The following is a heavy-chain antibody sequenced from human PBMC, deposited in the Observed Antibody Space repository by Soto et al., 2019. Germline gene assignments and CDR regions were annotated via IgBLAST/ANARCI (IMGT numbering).Heavy chain of an antibody. CDR3: ARLSSLYYNSDYGGYYFDY. V-gene: IGHV4-31*03. CDR2: IFYSGNS. D-gene: IGHD3-10*01. J-gene: IGHJ4*02. Sequence: QVQLQESGPGLVKPSQTLSLTCTVSGGSIRGGDYYWSWIRQPPGKGLEWIGYIFYSGNSFYNPSLKSGVTISVDTSKNQFSLQLSSVTAADTAIYYCARLSSLYYNSDYGGYYFDYWGQGTLVSVSS. CDR1: GGSIRGGDYY.